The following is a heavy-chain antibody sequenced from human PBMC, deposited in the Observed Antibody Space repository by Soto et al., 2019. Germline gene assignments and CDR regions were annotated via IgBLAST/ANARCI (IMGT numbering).Heavy chain of an antibody. CDR3: ARQTITFGGVIVIDAFDI. J-gene: IGHJ3*02. CDR2: IYYSGST. V-gene: IGHV4-39*01. D-gene: IGHD3-16*02. Sequence: QLQLQESGPGLVKPSETLSLTCTVSGGSISSSSYYWGWIRQPPGKGLEWIGSIYYSGSTYYNPSLKSRVTISVDTSKNQFSLKLSSVTAADTAVYYCARQTITFGGVIVIDAFDIWGQGTMVTVSS. CDR1: GGSISSSSYY.